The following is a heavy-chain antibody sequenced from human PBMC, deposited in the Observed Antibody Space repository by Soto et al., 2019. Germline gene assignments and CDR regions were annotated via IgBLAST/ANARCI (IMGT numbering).Heavy chain of an antibody. CDR3: ARDPSMIGADDAFDI. V-gene: IGHV3-30-3*01. Sequence: GGSLRLSCAASGFTFSSYAMHWVRQAPGKGLEWVAVISYDGSNKYYADSVKGRFTISRDNSKNTLYLQMNSLRAEDTAVYYCARDPSMIGADDAFDIWGQGTMVTVSS. J-gene: IGHJ3*02. CDR2: ISYDGSNK. CDR1: GFTFSSYA. D-gene: IGHD3-22*01.